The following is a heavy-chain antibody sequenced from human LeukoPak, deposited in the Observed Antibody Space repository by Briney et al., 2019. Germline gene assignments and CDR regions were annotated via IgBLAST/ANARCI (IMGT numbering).Heavy chain of an antibody. J-gene: IGHJ4*02. CDR3: TRRGDWEYFDY. D-gene: IGHD2-21*02. Sequence: SETLSLTCTVSGGSISSYYWSWIRQPPGKGLEWIGYIYYIGSTNYNPSLKSRVTISVDTSKNQFSLKLSSVTAADTAVYYCTRRGDWEYFDYWGQGTLVTVSS. V-gene: IGHV4-59*08. CDR2: IYYIGST. CDR1: GGSISSYY.